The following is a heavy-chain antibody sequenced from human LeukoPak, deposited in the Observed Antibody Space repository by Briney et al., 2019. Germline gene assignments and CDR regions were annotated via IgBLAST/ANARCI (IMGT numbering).Heavy chain of an antibody. CDR3: ARTDTRPPFGHWFDP. Sequence: GGSLRLSCAASGLTVSSNYMSWVRQAPGKGLEWVSIIYSGGSTYYADSVKGRFTISRDNSKNTLYLQMNSLRAEDTAVYYCARTDTRPPFGHWFDPWGQGTLVTVSS. D-gene: IGHD2-15*01. CDR2: IYSGGST. V-gene: IGHV3-53*01. CDR1: GLTVSSNY. J-gene: IGHJ5*02.